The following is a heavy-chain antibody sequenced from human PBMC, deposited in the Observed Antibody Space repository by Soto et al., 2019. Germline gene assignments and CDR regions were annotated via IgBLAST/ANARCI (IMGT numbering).Heavy chain of an antibody. V-gene: IGHV3-30*03. CDR1: GFIFSAYG. Sequence: PGGSLRLSCEASGFIFSAYGMHWVRQTPSKGLEWVAVISDDGRKQNYADSVRGRFTISRANSKSTLYLQMNSLRPEDTAVYYCTPSGWPYYFDYWGQGTLVTVSS. CDR2: ISDDGRKQ. D-gene: IGHD6-19*01. CDR3: TPSGWPYYFDY. J-gene: IGHJ4*02.